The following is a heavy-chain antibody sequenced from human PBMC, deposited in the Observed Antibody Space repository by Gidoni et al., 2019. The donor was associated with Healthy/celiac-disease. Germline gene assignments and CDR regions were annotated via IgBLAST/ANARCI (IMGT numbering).Heavy chain of an antibody. V-gene: IGHV5-10-1*03. CDR1: GYSFTSYS. CDR2: IDPSDSYT. J-gene: IGHJ6*02. D-gene: IGHD2-2*01. CDR3: ARHEVVPAAIAYYYYYGMDV. Sequence: EEQLVQSGAEVKKQGESLRIYCPGSGYSFTSYSISWLRQMPGKGLEWMGRIDPSDSYTNYRPSFQGHVTISADNSISTAYPQWSSLKASDTAMYYCARHEVVPAAIAYYYYYGMDVWGQGTTVTVSS.